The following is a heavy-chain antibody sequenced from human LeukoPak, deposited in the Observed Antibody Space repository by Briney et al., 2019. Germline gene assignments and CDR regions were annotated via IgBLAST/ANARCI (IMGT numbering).Heavy chain of an antibody. Sequence: GGSLRLSCTASGFTFSSYSMNWVRQAPGKGLEWVSSISTSSSYIYYADSVKGRFTISRDNARNSLYLQMNTLRAEDTAVYYCARIVVSRSYAFDIWGQGTMVTVSS. CDR1: GFTFSSYS. CDR2: ISTSSSYI. CDR3: ARIVVSRSYAFDI. J-gene: IGHJ3*02. V-gene: IGHV3-21*01. D-gene: IGHD2-15*01.